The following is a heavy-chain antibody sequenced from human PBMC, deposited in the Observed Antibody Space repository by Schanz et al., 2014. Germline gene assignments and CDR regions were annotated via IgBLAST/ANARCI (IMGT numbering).Heavy chain of an antibody. CDR3: VRLDVHDY. J-gene: IGHJ4*02. D-gene: IGHD3-16*01. Sequence: EVQLVESGGGLVKPGGSLRLSCAASGFTFSNYSMNWVRQAPGKGLEWVSSISSTSSYIFYADSVKGRFTISRDNAKSSLYLQMNSLRAEDTAVYYCVRLDVHDYWGQGTLVTVSA. CDR1: GFTFSNYS. V-gene: IGHV3-21*01. CDR2: ISSTSSYI.